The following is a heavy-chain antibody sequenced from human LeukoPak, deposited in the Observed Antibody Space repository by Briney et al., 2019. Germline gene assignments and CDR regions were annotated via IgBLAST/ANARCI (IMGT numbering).Heavy chain of an antibody. Sequence: PGGSLRLSCAASGFTVSNNYMSWVRQAPGKGLEWVSVIYSGGSTYYADSVKGRFTISRDNSKNTLYFQMNSLRAGDTAVYYCARERWFDPWGQGTLVTVSS. CDR2: IYSGGST. CDR1: GFTVSNNY. J-gene: IGHJ5*02. CDR3: ARERWFDP. V-gene: IGHV3-53*01.